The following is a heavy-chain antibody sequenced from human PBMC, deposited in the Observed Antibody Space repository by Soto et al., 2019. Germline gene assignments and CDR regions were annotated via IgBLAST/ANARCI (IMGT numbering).Heavy chain of an antibody. CDR3: ARERQGNSGGLEY. D-gene: IGHD7-27*01. V-gene: IGHV1-2*02. CDR1: GYTFTGYY. Sequence: ASVKVSCKASGYTFTGYYMHWVRQAPGQGLEWMGWINPNSGGTNYAQKFQGRVTMTRDTSISTAYMELSRLRSDDTAVYYCARERQGNSGGLEYWGQGTLVTVSS. CDR2: INPNSGGT. J-gene: IGHJ4*02.